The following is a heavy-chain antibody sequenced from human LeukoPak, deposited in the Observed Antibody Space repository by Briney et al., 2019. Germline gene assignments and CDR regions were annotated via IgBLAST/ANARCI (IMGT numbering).Heavy chain of an antibody. D-gene: IGHD6-19*01. J-gene: IGHJ5*02. CDR3: AKEGPHSGWPNWFDP. V-gene: IGHV4-59*01. CDR2: IYYSGST. CDR1: GGSISSYY. Sequence: SETLSLTCTVSGGSISSYYWSWIRQPPGKGLEWIGYIYYSGSTNYNPSLKSRVTISLDTSKKEFSLKLTSMTAADTAVYYCAKEGPHSGWPNWFDPWGQGTLVTVSS.